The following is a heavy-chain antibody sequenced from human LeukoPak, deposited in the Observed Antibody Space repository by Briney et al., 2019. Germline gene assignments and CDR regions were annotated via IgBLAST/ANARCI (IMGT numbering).Heavy chain of an antibody. V-gene: IGHV1-69*05. J-gene: IGHJ4*02. CDR2: IVPIFGTA. D-gene: IGHD6-19*01. CDR1: GGTFSSYA. CDR3: ARGVAVAVTFDY. Sequence: SVKVSCKASGGTFSSYAISWVRQAPGQGLEWMGRIVPIFGTANYAQKFQGRVTITTDESTSTAYMELSSLRSEDTAVYYCARGVAVAVTFDYWGQGTLVTVSS.